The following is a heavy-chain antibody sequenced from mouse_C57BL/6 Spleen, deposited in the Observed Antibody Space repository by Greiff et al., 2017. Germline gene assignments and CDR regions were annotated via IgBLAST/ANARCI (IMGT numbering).Heavy chain of an antibody. CDR2: IDPSDSET. CDR3: ARGAPGAMDD. V-gene: IGHV1-52*01. CDR1: GYTFTSYW. J-gene: IGHJ4*01. Sequence: QVQLQQPGAELVRPGSSVKLSCKASGYTFTSYWMHWVKQRPIQGLEWIGNIDPSDSETHYNQKFKDKATLTVDKSSSTAYMQLSSLTAEDSGVDYCARGAPGAMDDWGQGTSVTVSS.